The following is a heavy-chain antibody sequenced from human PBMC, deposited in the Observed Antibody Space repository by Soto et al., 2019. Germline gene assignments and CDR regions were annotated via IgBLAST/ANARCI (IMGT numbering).Heavy chain of an antibody. V-gene: IGHV3-7*01. CDR1: GFTFSSYW. CDR2: IKQDGNEK. CDR3: ARENYDFWSGYWAGDYYYMDV. J-gene: IGHJ6*03. Sequence: GGSLRLSCAASGFTFSSYWMSWVRQAPGKGLEWVANIKQDGNEKYYVDSVKGRFTISRDNAKNSLYLQMNSLRAEDTAVYYCARENYDFWSGYWAGDYYYMDVWGKGTTVTVSS. D-gene: IGHD3-3*01.